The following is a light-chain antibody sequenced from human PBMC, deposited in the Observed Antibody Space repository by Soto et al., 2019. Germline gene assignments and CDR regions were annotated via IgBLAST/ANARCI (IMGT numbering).Light chain of an antibody. CDR3: CSYGGNNTLI. J-gene: IGLJ2*01. CDR2: EVS. CDR1: RSNVGSYNF. Sequence: QSVLTQPASVSGSRGQSITISGTGTRSNVGSYNFVSWYRQYPGKAPELIIYEVSQRPSTFFNRFSGSKSGNTASLTVSGLQSDDEADYFCCSYGGNNTLIFGGGTKLTVL. V-gene: IGLV2-23*02.